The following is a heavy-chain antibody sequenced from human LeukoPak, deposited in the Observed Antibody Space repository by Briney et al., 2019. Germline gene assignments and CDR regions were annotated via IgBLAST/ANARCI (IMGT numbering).Heavy chain of an antibody. V-gene: IGHV3-23*01. J-gene: IGHJ4*02. D-gene: IGHD3-10*01. Sequence: PGGSLRLSCAASGFTFSSYAMSWVRQAPGKGLEWVSAISGSGGSTYYADSVKSRFTISRDNSKNTLYLQMNGLRAEDTAVYYCAKVAVRGVIITLDFDYWGQGTLVTVSS. CDR1: GFTFSSYA. CDR2: ISGSGGST. CDR3: AKVAVRGVIITLDFDY.